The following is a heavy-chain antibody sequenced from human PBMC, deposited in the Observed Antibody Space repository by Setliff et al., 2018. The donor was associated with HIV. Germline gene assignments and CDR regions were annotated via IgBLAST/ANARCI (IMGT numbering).Heavy chain of an antibody. J-gene: IGHJ5*02. Sequence: GGSLRLSCAGSGFTFSDAWITWVRQAPGKGLEWLGRIKSKIDGETTDYAAPVKGRFTISRDDSKNTVYLQMNSLKTEDTAVYYCTTEDPWLRFGHWGQGTLVTVSS. V-gene: IGHV3-15*01. CDR2: IKSKIDGETT. D-gene: IGHD5-12*01. CDR3: TTEDPWLRFGH. CDR1: GFTFSDAW.